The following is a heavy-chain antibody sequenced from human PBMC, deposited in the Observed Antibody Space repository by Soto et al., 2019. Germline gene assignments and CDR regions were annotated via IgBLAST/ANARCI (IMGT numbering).Heavy chain of an antibody. CDR1: GYPFTSYG. D-gene: IGHD1-20*01. CDR2: INPYNGNT. J-gene: IGHJ4*02. CDR3: ARNLASVYDY. V-gene: IGHV1-18*04. Sequence: QVQLVQSGGEVKRPGASVKVSCKASGYPFTSYGISWVRQAPGQGLEWMGWINPYNGNTKYAQKFQGRVTMTTDTSTTTAYMELRSLSHDDTAVYYCARNLASVYDYWGQGSLVTVSS.